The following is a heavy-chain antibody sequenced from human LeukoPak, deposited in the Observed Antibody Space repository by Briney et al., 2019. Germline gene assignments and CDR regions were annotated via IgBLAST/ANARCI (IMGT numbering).Heavy chain of an antibody. Sequence: GGSLRLSCAASGFSFRTYDMHWVRQGTGKGLEWVSGIGVRGDTHYPGSVKGRFTISRENAENSLYLQMNSLRAEDTAVYYCAKVGAVVLSGAFDIWGQGTMVTVSS. J-gene: IGHJ3*02. CDR1: GFSFRTYD. V-gene: IGHV3-13*01. CDR3: AKVGAVVLSGAFDI. CDR2: IGVRGDT. D-gene: IGHD6-19*01.